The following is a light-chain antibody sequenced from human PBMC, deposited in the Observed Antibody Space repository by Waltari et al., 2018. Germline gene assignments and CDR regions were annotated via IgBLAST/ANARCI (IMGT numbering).Light chain of an antibody. CDR1: TSNVGKNH. Sequence: QSVLTQAPSVSGTLGQSVAISCSGATSNVGKNHVLWYQQLPGTAPKLLIYRNSQRPSGVPDRFSASKSDTSASLTISGLRSEDEADYYCITWDDSLGGYYVFGTGTTVTVL. CDR2: RNS. V-gene: IGLV1-47*01. J-gene: IGLJ1*01. CDR3: ITWDDSLGGYYV.